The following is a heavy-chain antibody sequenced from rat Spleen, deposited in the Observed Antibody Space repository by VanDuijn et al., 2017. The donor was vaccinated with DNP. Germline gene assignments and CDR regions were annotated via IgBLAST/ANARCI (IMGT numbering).Heavy chain of an antibody. D-gene: IGHD1-4*01. CDR2: ISTGGGNT. CDR1: GFTFSSFP. CDR3: AGRPPPTRGPFDY. J-gene: IGHJ2*01. Sequence: EVQLVESGGGLVQPGRSLKLSCAASGFTFSSFPMAWVRQAPTKGLEWVASISTGGGNTYYRDSVKGRFTISRDNAKSTLYLQMDSLRSEDTATYYCAGRPPPTRGPFDYWGQGVTVTVSS. V-gene: IGHV5-25*01.